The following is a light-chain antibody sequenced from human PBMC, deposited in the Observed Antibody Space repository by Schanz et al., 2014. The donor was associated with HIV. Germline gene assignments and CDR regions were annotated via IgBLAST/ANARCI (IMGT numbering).Light chain of an antibody. CDR2: EDN. V-gene: IGLV6-57*02. CDR3: QSYDSSNHVV. Sequence: NFMLTQPHSVSGSPGRTVTISCTGSSGSIASNYVQWYQQRPGSAPTTVIYEDNQRPSGVPDRFSGSIDSSSNSASLTISGLKTEDEADYYCQSYDSSNHVVFGGGTKVTVL. CDR1: SGSIASNY. J-gene: IGLJ2*01.